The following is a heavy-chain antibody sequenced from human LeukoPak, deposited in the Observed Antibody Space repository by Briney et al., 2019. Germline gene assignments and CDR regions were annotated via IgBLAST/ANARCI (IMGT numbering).Heavy chain of an antibody. V-gene: IGHV3-30*18. CDR1: GFTFSSYG. CDR2: ISYDASNE. D-gene: IGHD3-22*01. Sequence: PGRSLRLSCAASGFTFSSYGMHWVRQAPGKGLEWVAVISYDASNENYADSVKGRFTISRDNSKNALYLQMNSLRTEDTAIYYCAKDTFYHDSSGYYTFDYRGQGTLVTVSS. CDR3: AKDTFYHDSSGYYTFDY. J-gene: IGHJ4*02.